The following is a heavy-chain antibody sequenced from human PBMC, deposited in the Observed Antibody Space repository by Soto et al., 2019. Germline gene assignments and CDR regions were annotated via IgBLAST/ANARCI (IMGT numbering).Heavy chain of an antibody. CDR3: ARGHPSIAAAVPLKFDY. D-gene: IGHD6-13*01. CDR1: GGSISSYY. V-gene: IGHV4-59*01. Sequence: TSETLSLTCTVSGGSISSYYWSWIRQPPGKGLEWIGYIYYSGSTNYNPSLKSRVTISVDTSKNQFSLKLSSVTAADTAVYYCARGHPSIAAAVPLKFDYWGQGTLVTVSS. CDR2: IYYSGST. J-gene: IGHJ4*02.